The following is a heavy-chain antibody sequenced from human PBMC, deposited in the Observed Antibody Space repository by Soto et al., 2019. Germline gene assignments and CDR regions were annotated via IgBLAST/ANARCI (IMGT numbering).Heavy chain of an antibody. D-gene: IGHD2-15*01. CDR2: IESDGSNT. CDR1: GFSSSSHW. V-gene: IGHV3-74*01. CDR3: ARALGGSNNAMDV. J-gene: IGHJ6*02. Sequence: GGSLRLSCAASGFSSSSHWMHWVRQDPAKGLVWVSRIESDGSNTWYADSVKGRFTISRDNAKNTLYLQMNSLGAEDTAVYYWARALGGSNNAMDVWGQGTTVTVSS.